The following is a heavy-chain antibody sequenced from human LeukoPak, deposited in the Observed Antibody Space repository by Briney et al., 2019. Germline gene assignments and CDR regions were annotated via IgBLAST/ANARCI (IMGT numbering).Heavy chain of an antibody. J-gene: IGHJ3*02. CDR1: GFTFTTYW. CDR2: IKQDGSEK. CDR3: VRDRYDILTGYNDAFDI. V-gene: IGHV3-7*01. Sequence: GGSLRLSCAASGFTFTTYWMSWVRQAPGKGLEWMANIKQDGSEKYYVDSVKGRFTVSRDNAKNSLYLQMNSLRAEDTAVYYCVRDRYDILTGYNDAFDIWGQGTMVTVSS. D-gene: IGHD3-9*01.